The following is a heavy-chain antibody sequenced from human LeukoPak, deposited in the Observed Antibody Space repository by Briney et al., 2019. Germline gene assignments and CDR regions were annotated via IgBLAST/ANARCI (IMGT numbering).Heavy chain of an antibody. CDR3: ASRPVLRFLEWTYY. Sequence: SETLSLTCAVYGGSFSGYYWSWIRQPPGKGLEWIGEINHSGSTNYNPSLKSRVTISVETSKNQFSLKLSSVTAADTAVYYCASRPVLRFLEWTYYWGQGTLVTVSS. D-gene: IGHD3-3*01. J-gene: IGHJ4*02. CDR1: GGSFSGYY. CDR2: INHSGST. V-gene: IGHV4-34*01.